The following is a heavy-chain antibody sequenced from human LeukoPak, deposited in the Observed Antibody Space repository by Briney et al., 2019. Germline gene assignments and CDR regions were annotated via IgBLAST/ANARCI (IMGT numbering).Heavy chain of an antibody. V-gene: IGHV1-8*01. J-gene: IGHJ4*02. CDR1: GYTFTSYD. Sequence: GASVKVSCKASGYTFTSYDINWVRQATGQGLEWMGWMNPTSGHTGYAQNFQGRVTMTRDTSISTAYMELNSLTSEDTALYYCARSPVGVRKKHDFWGQGTLVIVSS. CDR3: ARSPVGVRKKHDF. D-gene: IGHD3-10*01. CDR2: MNPTSGHT.